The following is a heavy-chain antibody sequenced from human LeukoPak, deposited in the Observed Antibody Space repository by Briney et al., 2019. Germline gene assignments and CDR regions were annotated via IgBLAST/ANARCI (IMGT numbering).Heavy chain of an antibody. CDR3: ARWGAGDY. Sequence: SETLSLTCTVSGGSISSGSYYWSWIRQPAGKGLEWIGRIYTSGSTNYNPSLKSRATISVDTSKNQFSLKLSSVTAADTAVYYCARWGAGDYWGQGTLVTVSS. V-gene: IGHV4-61*02. CDR2: IYTSGST. CDR1: GGSISSGSYY. D-gene: IGHD3-16*01. J-gene: IGHJ4*02.